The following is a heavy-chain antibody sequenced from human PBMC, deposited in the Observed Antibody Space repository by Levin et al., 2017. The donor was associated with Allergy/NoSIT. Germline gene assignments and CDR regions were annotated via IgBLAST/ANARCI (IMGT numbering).Heavy chain of an antibody. Sequence: GSLRLSCTVSGGSISSSSYYWGWIRQPPGKGLEWIGSIYYSGSTYYNPSLKSRVTISVDTSKNQFSLKLSSVTAADTAVYYCASPLWFGEVPGWFDPWGQGTLVTVSS. CDR3: ASPLWFGEVPGWFDP. CDR1: GGSISSSSYY. D-gene: IGHD3-10*01. CDR2: IYYSGST. V-gene: IGHV4-39*01. J-gene: IGHJ5*02.